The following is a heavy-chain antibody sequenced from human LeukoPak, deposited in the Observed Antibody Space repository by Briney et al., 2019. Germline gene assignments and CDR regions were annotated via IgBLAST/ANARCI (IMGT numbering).Heavy chain of an antibody. CDR1: GFTVSSNY. J-gene: IGHJ4*02. D-gene: IGHD5-18*01. CDR2: IYSGGST. V-gene: IGHV3-66*01. CDR3: ARRGGGYSYDPLDY. Sequence: GSLRLSCAASGFTVSSNYMSWVRQAPGKGLEWVSVIYSGGSTYYADSVKGRFTISRDNSKNTLYLQMNSLRAEDTAVYYCARRGGGYSYDPLDYWGQGTLVTVSS.